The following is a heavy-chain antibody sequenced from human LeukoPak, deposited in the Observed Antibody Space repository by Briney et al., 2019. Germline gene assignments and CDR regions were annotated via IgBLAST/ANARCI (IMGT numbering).Heavy chain of an antibody. D-gene: IGHD3-3*01. CDR2: IYYSGNIYYSGNT. V-gene: IGHV4-59*01. CDR1: GVSISTYY. CDR3: ARDRGHESRFLEWSTRAGNWFDP. Sequence: SETLSLTCTVSGVSISTYYWSWIRQPPGKGLEWIGYIYYSGNIYYSGNTNYNPSLKSRVTISIDTSKNQFSLKLSSVTAADTAVYYCARDRGHESRFLEWSTRAGNWFDPWGQGTLVTVSS. J-gene: IGHJ5*02.